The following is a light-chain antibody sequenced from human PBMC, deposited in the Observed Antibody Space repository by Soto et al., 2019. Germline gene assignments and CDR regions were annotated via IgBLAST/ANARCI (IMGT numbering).Light chain of an antibody. CDR1: SSAAGGYNY. CDR3: SSYGGNNNYV. J-gene: IGLJ1*01. CDR2: EVS. Sequence: QSVRTQPPSASGSPGQSVTISCPGTSSAAGGYNYVSWYQQHPGKAPKLMIYEVSKRPSGVPDRLSGSKSGNTASLTVSGLQAEDEADYYCSSYGGNNNYVFGTGTKVTVL. V-gene: IGLV2-8*01.